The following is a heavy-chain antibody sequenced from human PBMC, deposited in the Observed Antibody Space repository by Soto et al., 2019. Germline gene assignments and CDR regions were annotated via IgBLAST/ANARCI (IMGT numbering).Heavy chain of an antibody. CDR1: GYTFTNND. CDR2: MNPGSGDT. J-gene: IGHJ5*02. CDR3: ARMATFGSLNWFDP. V-gene: IGHV1-8*01. D-gene: IGHD3-16*01. Sequence: EASVKVSCKASGYTFTNNDVTWVRQATGQGLEWMGWMNPGSGDTGYAQKFQGRVTMTRNISIATAYMELSSLRSEDTAIYYCARMATFGSLNWFDPWGQGTLVTVSP.